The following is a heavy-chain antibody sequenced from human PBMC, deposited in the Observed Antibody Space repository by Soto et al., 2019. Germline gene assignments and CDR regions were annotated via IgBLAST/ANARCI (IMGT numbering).Heavy chain of an antibody. Sequence: ASVKVSCKASGYTFTSYAMHWVRQAPGQRLEWMGWINAGNGNTKYSQKFQGRVTITRDTSASTAYMELSSLRSEDTAVYYCAKDEIIYDYGYTFDYWGQGTLVTVSS. D-gene: IGHD4-17*01. CDR3: AKDEIIYDYGYTFDY. V-gene: IGHV1-3*01. CDR2: INAGNGNT. CDR1: GYTFTSYA. J-gene: IGHJ4*02.